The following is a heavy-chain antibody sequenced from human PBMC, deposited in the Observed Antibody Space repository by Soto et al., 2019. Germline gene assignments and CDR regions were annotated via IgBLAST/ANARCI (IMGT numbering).Heavy chain of an antibody. CDR1: GFTFSSYG. V-gene: IGHV3-30*18. CDR3: VKERYGQLWLEDYGRDV. J-gene: IGHJ6*02. Sequence: QVQLVESGGGVVQPGRSLRLSCAASGFTFSSYGIHWVRQAPGKGLEWVALISHDGTNEYYADSVKGRFTVSRDNFKNTLHLQMNSLRGEDTAVYHCVKERYGQLWLEDYGRDVWGPGTTVTVSS. D-gene: IGHD5-18*01. CDR2: ISHDGTNE.